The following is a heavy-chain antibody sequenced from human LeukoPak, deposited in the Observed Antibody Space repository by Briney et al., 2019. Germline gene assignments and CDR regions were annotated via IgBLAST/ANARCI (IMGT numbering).Heavy chain of an antibody. J-gene: IGHJ6*03. CDR2: INPNSGGT. V-gene: IGHV1-2*02. Sequence: ASVKVSCKASGYTFTGYYMLWVRQAPGQGLEWMGWINPNSGGTNYAQKFQGRVTMTRDTSISTAYMELSRLRSDDTAVYYCAREGVRHYYGSGSYYYYYMDVWGKGTTVTISS. D-gene: IGHD3-10*01. CDR3: AREGVRHYYGSGSYYYYYMDV. CDR1: GYTFTGYY.